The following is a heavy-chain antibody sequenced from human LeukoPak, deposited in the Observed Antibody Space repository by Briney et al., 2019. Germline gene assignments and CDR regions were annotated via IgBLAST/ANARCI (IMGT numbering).Heavy chain of an antibody. CDR3: ATPGSSSSGYSY. J-gene: IGHJ4*02. D-gene: IGHD3-22*01. CDR2: IYSGGST. V-gene: IGHV3-53*01. CDR1: GFTVSSNY. Sequence: PGGSLRLSCAASGFTVSSNYMSWVRQAPGKGLEWVSVIYSGGSTYYADSVKGRFTISRDNSKNTLYLQMNSLRAGDTAVYYCATPGSSSSGYSYWGQGTLVTVSS.